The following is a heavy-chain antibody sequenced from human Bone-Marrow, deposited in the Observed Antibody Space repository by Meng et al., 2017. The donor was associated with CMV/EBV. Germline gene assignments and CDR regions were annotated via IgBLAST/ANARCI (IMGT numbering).Heavy chain of an antibody. CDR1: GFSFSSYE. CDR2: ISSSGNTI. V-gene: IGHV3-48*03. Sequence: GESLKISCAASGFSFSSYEMNWVRQAPGKGLEWVSYISSSGNTIYYADSVKGRFTISRDNAKNSLYLQMNRLRAEDTAVYYCARYQLLTYYYYGRDVWGQGTPVTVSS. D-gene: IGHD2-2*01. J-gene: IGHJ6*02. CDR3: ARYQLLTYYYYGRDV.